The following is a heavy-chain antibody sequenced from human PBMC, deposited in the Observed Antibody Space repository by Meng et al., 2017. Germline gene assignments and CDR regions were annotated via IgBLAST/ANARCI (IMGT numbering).Heavy chain of an antibody. Sequence: QGQLVQSGAELKKPGSSVKVSCKASGGTFSSYAISWVRQAPGQGLEWMGGIIPIFGTANYAQKFQGRVTITADKSTSTAYMELSSLRSEDTAVYYCAVTYYYDSSGYYYNFDYWGQGTLVTVSS. J-gene: IGHJ4*02. D-gene: IGHD3-22*01. CDR3: AVTYYYDSSGYYYNFDY. CDR2: IIPIFGTA. CDR1: GGTFSSYA. V-gene: IGHV1-69*06.